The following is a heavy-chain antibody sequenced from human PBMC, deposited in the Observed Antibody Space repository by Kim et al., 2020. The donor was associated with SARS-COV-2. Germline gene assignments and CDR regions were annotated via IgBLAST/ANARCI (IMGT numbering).Heavy chain of an antibody. Sequence: AVSVKSRITINPDTSKNQCSLQLNSVTPEETAVYYCARGKQGLGRDYFDYWGQGTLVTVSS. CDR3: ARGKQGLGRDYFDY. D-gene: IGHD6-19*01. J-gene: IGHJ4*02. V-gene: IGHV6-1*01.